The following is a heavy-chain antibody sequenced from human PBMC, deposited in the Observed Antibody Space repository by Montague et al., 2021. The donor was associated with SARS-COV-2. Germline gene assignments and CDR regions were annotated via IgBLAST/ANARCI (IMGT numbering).Heavy chain of an antibody. CDR2: ISYDGSNK. CDR3: ARDLVIVVVPAAIDYYGMDV. J-gene: IGHJ6*02. V-gene: IGHV3-30*04. Sequence: SLRLSCAASGFTFSSYAMHWVRQAPGKELEWVAVISYDGSNKYYADSVKGRFTISRDNSKNTLYLQMNSLRAEDTAVYYCARDLVIVVVPAAIDYYGMDVWGQGTTVTVSS. CDR1: GFTFSSYA. D-gene: IGHD2-2*03.